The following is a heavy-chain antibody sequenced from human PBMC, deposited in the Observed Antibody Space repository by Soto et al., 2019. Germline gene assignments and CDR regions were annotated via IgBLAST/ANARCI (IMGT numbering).Heavy chain of an antibody. D-gene: IGHD2-8*01. V-gene: IGHV4-30-4*01. CDR2: IYYSGST. Sequence: SETLSLTCTVSGGSISSGDYYWSWIRQPPGKGLEWIGYIYYSGSTYYNPSLKSRVTISVDTSKNQFSLKLSSVTAADTAVYYCARPKRTNGVCGWYYYGMDVWGQRTTVTVSS. CDR3: ARPKRTNGVCGWYYYGMDV. J-gene: IGHJ6*02. CDR1: GGSISSGDYY.